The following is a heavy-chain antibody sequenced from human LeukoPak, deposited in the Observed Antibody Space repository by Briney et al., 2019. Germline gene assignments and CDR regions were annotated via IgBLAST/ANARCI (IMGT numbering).Heavy chain of an antibody. CDR3: ARAGYCSGGSCFRPSGYFDY. D-gene: IGHD2-15*01. J-gene: IGHJ4*02. CDR2: ISSGGSTI. CDR1: GFTFSSYE. V-gene: IGHV3-48*03. Sequence: PGGSLRLSCAASGFTFSSYEMNWVRQAPGKGLEWVSYISSGGSTIYYADSVKGRFTISRDNAKNSLYLQMNSLRAEDTAVYYCARAGYCSGGSCFRPSGYFDYWGQGTLVTVSS.